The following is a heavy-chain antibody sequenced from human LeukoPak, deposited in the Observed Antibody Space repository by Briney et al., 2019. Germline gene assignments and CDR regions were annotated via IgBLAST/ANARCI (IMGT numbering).Heavy chain of an antibody. CDR2: IKQDGSEK. J-gene: IGHJ4*02. CDR1: GFTFSSYW. CDR3: ARDLPPLYYDSSGFPLDY. V-gene: IGHV3-7*03. D-gene: IGHD3-22*01. Sequence: GRSLRLSCAASGFTFSSYWMSWVRQAPGKGLEWVANIKQDGSEKYYVDSVKGRFTISRDNAKNSLYLQMNSLRAEDTAVYYCARDLPPLYYDSSGFPLDYWGQGTLVTVSS.